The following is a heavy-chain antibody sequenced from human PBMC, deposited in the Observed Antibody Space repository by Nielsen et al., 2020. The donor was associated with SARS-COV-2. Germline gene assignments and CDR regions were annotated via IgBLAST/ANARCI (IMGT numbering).Heavy chain of an antibody. CDR3: ARLPTCYYDSSGYCREYFQH. V-gene: IGHV5-51*01. CDR2: IYPGDSDT. J-gene: IGHJ1*01. D-gene: IGHD3-22*01. Sequence: GESLKISCKGSGYSFTSYWIGWVRQMPGTGLEWMGIIYPGDSDTRYSPSFQGQVTISADKSISTAYLQWSSLKASDTAMYYCARLPTCYYDSSGYCREYFQHWGQGTLVTVSS. CDR1: GYSFTSYW.